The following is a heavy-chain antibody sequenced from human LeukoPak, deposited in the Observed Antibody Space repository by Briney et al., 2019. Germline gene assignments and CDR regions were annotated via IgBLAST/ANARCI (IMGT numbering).Heavy chain of an antibody. CDR1: GFTFSTYW. V-gene: IGHV3-74*03. CDR3: ARAVAARSSY. J-gene: IGHJ4*02. Sequence: GSLRLSCTASGFTFSTYWINWVRQSPGKGLVWVALINGDGSTTTHADSVKGRFTISRDNAKNSLYLQMNSLRAEDTAVYYCARAVAARSSYWGQGTLVTVSS. D-gene: IGHD6-6*01. CDR2: INGDGSTT.